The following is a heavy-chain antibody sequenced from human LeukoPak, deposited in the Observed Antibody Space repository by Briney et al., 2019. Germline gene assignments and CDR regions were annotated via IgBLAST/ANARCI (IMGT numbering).Heavy chain of an antibody. CDR1: GYTFTSYA. V-gene: IGHV1-3*01. J-gene: IGHJ4*02. D-gene: IGHD4-17*01. Sequence: GASVKVSCKASGYTFTSYAMHWVRQAPGQRLEWMGWINAGNGNTKYSQKFQGRVTITRDTSASTAYMELSSLRSEDTAVYYCARDLVYGDYFDYWGQGTLVTVSS. CDR3: ARDLVYGDYFDY. CDR2: INAGNGNT.